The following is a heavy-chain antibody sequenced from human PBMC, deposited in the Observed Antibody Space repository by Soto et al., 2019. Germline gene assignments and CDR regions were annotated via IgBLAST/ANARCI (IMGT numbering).Heavy chain of an antibody. V-gene: IGHV1-69*01. CDR1: GGTFSSYA. Sequence: QVQLVQSGAEVKKPGSSVKVSCKASGGTFSSYAISWVRQAPGQGLEWMGGIIPIFGTANYAQKFQDRVTITADESTSTAYMALNSLRSEDTAVYYCARGPSLNYGPDYWGQGTLVTVSS. CDR2: IIPIFGTA. CDR3: ARGPSLNYGPDY. D-gene: IGHD4-17*01. J-gene: IGHJ4*02.